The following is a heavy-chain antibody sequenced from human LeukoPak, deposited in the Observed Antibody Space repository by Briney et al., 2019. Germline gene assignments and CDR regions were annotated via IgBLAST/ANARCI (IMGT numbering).Heavy chain of an antibody. J-gene: IGHJ4*02. CDR3: ARDGGDYGFDY. CDR2: ISYDGRSI. V-gene: IGHV3-30*04. Sequence: RRGGSLRLSCAASGFTFSTYAMHWVRQAPGKGLEWVAVISYDGRSIYYANSVKGRFTISRDNSKNTLYLQMNSLGAEDTAVYYCARDGGDYGFDYWGQGTLVTVSS. D-gene: IGHD4-17*01. CDR1: GFTFSTYA.